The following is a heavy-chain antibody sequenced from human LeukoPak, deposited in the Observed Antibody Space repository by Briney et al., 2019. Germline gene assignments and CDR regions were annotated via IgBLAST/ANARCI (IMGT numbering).Heavy chain of an antibody. J-gene: IGHJ4*02. D-gene: IGHD3-10*01. CDR1: GFIFSNYW. Sequence: PGGSLRLSCAASGFIFSNYWMTWVRQAPGKGLEWVANIKQDGSEKYYVDSVKGRFTISRDNAKNSLYLQMNSLRAEDTAVYYCARDRGYGSPTNDYWGQGTLVTVSS. CDR2: IKQDGSEK. V-gene: IGHV3-7*01. CDR3: ARDRGYGSPTNDY.